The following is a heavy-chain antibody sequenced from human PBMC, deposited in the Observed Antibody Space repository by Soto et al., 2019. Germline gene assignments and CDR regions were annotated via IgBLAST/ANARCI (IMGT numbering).Heavy chain of an antibody. Sequence: LGGSLRLSCAASGFTFSSYAMSWVRQAPGKGLEWVSAISGSGGSTYYADSVKGRFTISRDNSKNTLYLQMNSLRAEDTAVYYCAKSHLPYGGNSDAFDIWGQGTMVTVSS. D-gene: IGHD4-17*01. CDR3: AKSHLPYGGNSDAFDI. CDR2: ISGSGGST. CDR1: GFTFSSYA. V-gene: IGHV3-23*01. J-gene: IGHJ3*02.